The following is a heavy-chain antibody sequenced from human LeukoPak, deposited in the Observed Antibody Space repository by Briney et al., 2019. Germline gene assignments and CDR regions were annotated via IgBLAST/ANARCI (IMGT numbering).Heavy chain of an antibody. CDR3: ARGGNYHAFDL. D-gene: IGHD3-16*01. CDR2: INNDGSGT. J-gene: IGHJ3*01. V-gene: IGHV3-74*01. CDR1: GFTFSNYW. Sequence: GGSLRLSCAASGFTFSNYWMYWVRQTPGKGLVYVSRINNDGSGTTYADSVEDRFTISRDNAKNTVYLQMNSLRAEDTAVYFCARGGNYHAFDLWGQGTMLTVSS.